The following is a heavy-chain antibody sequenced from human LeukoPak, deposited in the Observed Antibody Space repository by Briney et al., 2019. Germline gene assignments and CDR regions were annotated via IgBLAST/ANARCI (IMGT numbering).Heavy chain of an antibody. CDR2: VYHSGTT. CDR3: ARGAVSLSAVVPQLFFDH. V-gene: IGHV4-38-2*02. J-gene: IGHJ4*02. D-gene: IGHD3-3*01. Sequence: SETLSLTCSVSGYSISSGYYWGWIRQPPGRGLEWIGNVYHSGTTYYNPSLKSRVTISVDTSKNQFSLRLTSVTAADTAVYYCARGAVSLSAVVPQLFFDHWGRGTLVTVSS. CDR1: GYSISSGYY.